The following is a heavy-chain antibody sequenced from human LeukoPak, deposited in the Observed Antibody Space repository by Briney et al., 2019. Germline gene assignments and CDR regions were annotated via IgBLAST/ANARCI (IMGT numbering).Heavy chain of an antibody. V-gene: IGHV3-48*04. J-gene: IGHJ4*02. CDR3: ARGGYSSSWYHDS. CDR2: ISWDGGST. CDR1: EFTLSNYW. Sequence: GGSLTLSCAAFEFTLSNYWMSWVRQAPGKGLEWVSLISWDGGSTYYADSVKGRFTISRDNAKSSLYMQVNSLRAEDTAVYYCARGGYSSSWYHDSWGQGTLVTVSS. D-gene: IGHD6-13*01.